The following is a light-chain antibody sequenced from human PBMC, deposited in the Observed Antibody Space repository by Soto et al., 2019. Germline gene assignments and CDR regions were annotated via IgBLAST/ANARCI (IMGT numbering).Light chain of an antibody. Sequence: DIVLTQSPGTLSLSPGERATLSCRSSQSVSSNYLAWYQQKHDQAPRLVIYDVSGRATGIPDRFSCSGSGTDFTLTISRLEPEDDAVYYCQRYGISPTLGHGTKVAIK. CDR1: QSVSSNY. V-gene: IGKV3-20*01. CDR2: DVS. J-gene: IGKJ1*01. CDR3: QRYGISPT.